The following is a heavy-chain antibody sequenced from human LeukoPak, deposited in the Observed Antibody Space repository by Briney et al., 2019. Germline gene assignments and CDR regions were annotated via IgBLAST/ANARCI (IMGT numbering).Heavy chain of an antibody. CDR1: GGTFSSYA. D-gene: IGHD3-22*01. CDR2: IIPIFGTA. V-gene: IGHV1-69*05. CDR3: ARATYYYDSSGYYFSAPLFDY. J-gene: IGHJ4*02. Sequence: SSVKVSCKASGGTFSSYAIRWVRQAPGQGLEWMGRIIPIFGTANYAQKFQGRVTITTDESTSTAYMELSSLRSEDTAVYYCARATYYYDSSGYYFSAPLFDYWGQGTLVTVSS.